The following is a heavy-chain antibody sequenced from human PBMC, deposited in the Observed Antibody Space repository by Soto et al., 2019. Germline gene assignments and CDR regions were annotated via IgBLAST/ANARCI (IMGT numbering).Heavy chain of an antibody. V-gene: IGHV1-18*01. CDR3: AREPFCGGDCWDAFDI. CDR2: ISAYNGNT. Sequence: ASVKVSCKASGYTFTSYGISWVRQAPGQGLEWMGWISAYNGNTNYAQKLQGRATMTTDTSTSTAYMELRSLRSDDTAVYYCAREPFCGGDCWDAFDIWGQGTMVTVSS. J-gene: IGHJ3*02. D-gene: IGHD2-21*02. CDR1: GYTFTSYG.